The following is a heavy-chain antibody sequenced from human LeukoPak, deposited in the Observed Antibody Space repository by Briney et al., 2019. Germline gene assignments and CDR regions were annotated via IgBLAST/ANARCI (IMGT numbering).Heavy chain of an antibody. CDR1: GGTFSSYA. Sequence: ASVKVSCKASGGTFSSYAISWVRRAPGQGLEWMGGIIPIFGTANYAQKFQGRVTITADESTSTAYMELSSLRSEDTAVYYCARDRGYSYGATDYWGQGTLVTVSS. D-gene: IGHD5-18*01. CDR3: ARDRGYSYGATDY. CDR2: IIPIFGTA. J-gene: IGHJ4*02. V-gene: IGHV1-69*13.